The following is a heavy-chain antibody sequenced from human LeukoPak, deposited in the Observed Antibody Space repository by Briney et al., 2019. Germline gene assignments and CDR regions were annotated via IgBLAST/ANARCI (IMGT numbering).Heavy chain of an antibody. J-gene: IGHJ4*02. Sequence: PGGSLRLSCAASGFTFSSYAMSSVRQAPGKGLEWVSAISGSGGSTYYADSVKGRFTISRDNSKNTLYLQMNSLRAEDTAVYYCASARLSGSYQPNFDYWGQGTLVTVSS. D-gene: IGHD3-10*01. CDR2: ISGSGGST. V-gene: IGHV3-23*01. CDR3: ASARLSGSYQPNFDY. CDR1: GFTFSSYA.